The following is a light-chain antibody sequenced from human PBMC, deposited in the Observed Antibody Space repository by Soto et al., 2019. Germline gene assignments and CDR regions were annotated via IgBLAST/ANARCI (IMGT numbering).Light chain of an antibody. CDR2: GAS. CDR1: QSVSSSY. J-gene: IGKJ1*01. V-gene: IGKV3-20*01. CDR3: QQYGSSPWT. Sequence: EIVLTQSPGTLSLSPGERATLSCRASQSVSSSYLAWYQRKPGQAPRLLIYGASSRATGIPDRFNGSGSGTDFTLTISRLEPEDFAVYYCQQYGSSPWTFGQGTKVEIK.